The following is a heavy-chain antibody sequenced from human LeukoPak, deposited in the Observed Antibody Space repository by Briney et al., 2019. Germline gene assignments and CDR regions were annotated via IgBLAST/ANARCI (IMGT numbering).Heavy chain of an antibody. V-gene: IGHV3-23*01. CDR2: INPRGGST. CDR1: GLTFRNYA. D-gene: IGHD6-19*01. CDR3: AKDIGQWLVPGMDV. Sequence: QPGGSLRLSCAASGLTFRNYAMSWVRQAPGKGLEWVSGINPRGGSTYYADSVKGRFTISRDNSKNTLYLQMNSLRAEDTAVYYCAKDIGQWLVPGMDVWGQGTTVTVSS. J-gene: IGHJ6*02.